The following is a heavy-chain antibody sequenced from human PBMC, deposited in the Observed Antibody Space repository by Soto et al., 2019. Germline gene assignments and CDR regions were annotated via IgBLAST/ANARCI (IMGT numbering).Heavy chain of an antibody. Sequence: PGGSLRLSCAASGFTFSDYAMSWVRQAPGKGLEWVSRITRGGGTTYYADSVKGRFTISRDNAKNTLYLQMNSLRAEDTAVYYCARNSIVEADGFDPWGQGTLVIVSS. CDR3: ARNSIVEADGFDP. CDR1: GFTFSDYA. D-gene: IGHD6-13*01. J-gene: IGHJ5*02. CDR2: ITRGGGTT. V-gene: IGHV3-23*01.